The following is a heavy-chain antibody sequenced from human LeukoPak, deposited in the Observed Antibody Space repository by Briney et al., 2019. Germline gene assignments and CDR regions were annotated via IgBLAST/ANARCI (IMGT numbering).Heavy chain of an antibody. J-gene: IGHJ4*02. CDR3: ARDSRLELGKSFDY. CDR2: ISSSSSYI. Sequence: KPGGSLRLSCVASGLTFSSYNMNWVRQAPGKGLEWVSFISSSSSYIYYADSVKGRFTISRDNAKNSLYLQMNSLRAEDTAVYYCARDSRLELGKSFDYWGQGTLVTVSS. D-gene: IGHD1-7*01. CDR1: GLTFSSYN. V-gene: IGHV3-21*01.